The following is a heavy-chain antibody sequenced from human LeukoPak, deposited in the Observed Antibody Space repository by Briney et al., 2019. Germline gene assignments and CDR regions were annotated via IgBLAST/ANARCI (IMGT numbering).Heavy chain of an antibody. J-gene: IGHJ4*02. Sequence: GGSLRLSCAASGFTFSSYAMHWVRQAPGKGLEWVAAIWYDGSNKYYADSVKGRFTISRDNSKNTLYLQMNSLRAEDTAVYYCARGVAAIGTSPDCWGQGTLVTVSS. CDR2: IWYDGSNK. CDR1: GFTFSSYA. D-gene: IGHD6-13*01. CDR3: ARGVAAIGTSPDC. V-gene: IGHV3-33*01.